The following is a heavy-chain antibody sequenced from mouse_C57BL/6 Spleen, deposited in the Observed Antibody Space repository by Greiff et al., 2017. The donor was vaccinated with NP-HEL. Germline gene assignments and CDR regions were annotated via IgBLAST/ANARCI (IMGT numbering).Heavy chain of an antibody. Sequence: GGGLVQPKGSLKLSGAPPGFICITFALHWLRQAPGKAWEGAAGVRSKNNNYATYYPDSVKDRFTISRDDSESMLYMQMKDLNTVDSDMYYGVRRGDEGYYAMDYWGQGTSVTVSS. J-gene: IGHJ4*01. V-gene: IGHV10-1*01. CDR1: GFICITFA. CDR2: VRSKNNNYAT. CDR3: VRRGDEGYYAMDY.